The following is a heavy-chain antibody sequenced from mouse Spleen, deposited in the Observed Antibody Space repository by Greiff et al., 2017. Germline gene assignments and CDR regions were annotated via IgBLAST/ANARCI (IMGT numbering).Heavy chain of an antibody. J-gene: IGHJ2*01. D-gene: IGHD1-1*01. CDR3: ARCLFITTVVADY. Sequence: QVQLQQPGAELVKPGASVKLSCKASGYTFTSYWMHWVKQRPGQGLEWIGMIHPNSGSTNYNEKFKSKATLTVDKSSSTAYMQLSSLTSEDSAVYYCARCLFITTVVADYWGQGTTLTVSS. CDR2: IHPNSGST. V-gene: IGHV1-64*01. CDR1: GYTFTSYW.